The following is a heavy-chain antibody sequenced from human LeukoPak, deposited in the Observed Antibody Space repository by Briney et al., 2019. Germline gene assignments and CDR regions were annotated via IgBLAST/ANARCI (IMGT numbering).Heavy chain of an antibody. CDR1: GGSFSGYY. Sequence: SETLFLTCTVYGGSFSGYYWSWIRQPPGKGLEWIGEINHSGSTDYNPSLKSRVTISVDTSKDQFSLKLSSVTAADTAVCYCARSMVRGVIIRGFDPWGQGTLVTVSS. CDR2: INHSGST. V-gene: IGHV4-34*01. D-gene: IGHD3-10*01. J-gene: IGHJ5*02. CDR3: ARSMVRGVIIRGFDP.